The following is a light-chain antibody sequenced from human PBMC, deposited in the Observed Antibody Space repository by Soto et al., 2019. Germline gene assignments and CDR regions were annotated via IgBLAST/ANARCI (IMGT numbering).Light chain of an antibody. CDR3: QQYNNWPRT. V-gene: IGKV3-11*01. CDR1: ESVAGY. J-gene: IGKJ1*01. CDR2: EAS. Sequence: EIVLTQSPATLSLSPGEGATPSCRASESVAGYLAWYQQRPGQAPRLLIYEASTRATGVPPRFSGSGSGTDFTLTISSLEPEDFAVYYCQQYNNWPRTFGQGTKVDIK.